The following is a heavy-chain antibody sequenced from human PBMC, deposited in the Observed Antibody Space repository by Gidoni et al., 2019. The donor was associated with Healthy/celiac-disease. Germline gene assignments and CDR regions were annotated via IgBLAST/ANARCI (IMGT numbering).Heavy chain of an antibody. CDR2: ISGSGDRT. CDR1: GFTFSSYA. CDR3: TKDGSSSSGDDHY. D-gene: IGHD6-6*01. Sequence: EVQLLESGGGLVQPGGSLRLSCSASGFTFSSYAMSWVRPAPGKGLQWVSLISGSGDRTFYADSVKGRFTISRDNSKNTLYLQMHSLRADDTALYYCTKDGSSSSGDDHYWGQGTLVTVSS. V-gene: IGHV3-23*01. J-gene: IGHJ4*02.